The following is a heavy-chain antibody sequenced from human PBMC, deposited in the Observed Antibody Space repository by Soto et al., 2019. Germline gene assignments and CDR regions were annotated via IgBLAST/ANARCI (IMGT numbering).Heavy chain of an antibody. CDR2: ISYDGSDK. J-gene: IGHJ4*02. Sequence: QVQLVESGGGVVQPGRSLRLSCAAFGFTFSSYGMHWVRQAPGKGLEWLAVISYDGSDKYYADSVRGRFTISRDNSRDTLYLQMNSLRDDDTAIYYCARERPLRTTAFDYWGQGTLVTVSS. V-gene: IGHV3-30*03. CDR3: ARERPLRTTAFDY. D-gene: IGHD4-4*01. CDR1: GFTFSSYG.